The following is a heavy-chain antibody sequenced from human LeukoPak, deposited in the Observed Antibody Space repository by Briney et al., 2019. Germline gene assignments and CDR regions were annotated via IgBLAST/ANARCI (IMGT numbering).Heavy chain of an antibody. CDR2: ISSSGSTI. J-gene: IGHJ4*02. CDR1: GFTFSSYE. CDR3: AKAHYYDSSGYFDY. Sequence: GGSLRLSCAASGFTFSSYEMNWVRQAPGKGLEWVSYISSSGSTIYYADSVKGRFTISRDNAKNSLYLQMNSLRAEDMALYYCAKAHYYDSSGYFDYWGQGTLVTVSS. V-gene: IGHV3-48*03. D-gene: IGHD3-22*01.